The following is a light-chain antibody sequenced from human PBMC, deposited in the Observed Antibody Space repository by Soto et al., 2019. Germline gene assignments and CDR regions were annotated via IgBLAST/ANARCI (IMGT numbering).Light chain of an antibody. Sequence: DIQMTQSPSTLSASVGGRVTITCRASQSITNWLAWYQQKPGKAPKVLIYDASTLKSGVPSRFSGSGSGTEFTLTISSLQPDDFATYYCQQYNSYWTFGHGTKVDIK. CDR2: DAS. CDR1: QSITNW. J-gene: IGKJ1*01. CDR3: QQYNSYWT. V-gene: IGKV1-5*01.